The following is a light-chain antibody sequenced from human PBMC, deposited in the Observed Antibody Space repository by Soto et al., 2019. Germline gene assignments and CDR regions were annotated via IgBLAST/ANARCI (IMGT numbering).Light chain of an antibody. CDR2: AAS. CDR3: QQSYSTLALT. Sequence: DIQMTQSPSSLSASVGDRVTITCRASQSISSYLNWYQQKPGKAPKLLIYAASSLQSGVPSRFSGSGSGRDFTLTISSLQPEDFATYYCQQSYSTLALTFGGGTKVEIK. J-gene: IGKJ4*01. V-gene: IGKV1-39*01. CDR1: QSISSY.